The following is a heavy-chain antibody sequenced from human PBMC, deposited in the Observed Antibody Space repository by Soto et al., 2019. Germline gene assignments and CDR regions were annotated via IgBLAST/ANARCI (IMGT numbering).Heavy chain of an antibody. CDR1: GYTLTRHH. CDR2: INPNSGGT. Sequence: GSMKGSCQASGYTLTRHHMHSGRQAPGQGLEWMGWINPNSGGTNYAQKFQGRVTMTRDTSISTAYMELSRLRSDDTAVYYCARVGDGYNEDLSFDYWGQGTLVTVSS. J-gene: IGHJ4*02. V-gene: IGHV1-2*02. CDR3: ARVGDGYNEDLSFDY. D-gene: IGHD5-12*01.